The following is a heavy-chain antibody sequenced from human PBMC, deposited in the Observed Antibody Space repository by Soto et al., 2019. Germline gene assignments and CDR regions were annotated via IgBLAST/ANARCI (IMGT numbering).Heavy chain of an antibody. V-gene: IGHV1-69*02. CDR2: IIPILGIA. CDR1: GGTFSSYT. J-gene: IGHJ6*02. Sequence: GASVKVSCKASGGTFSSYTISWVRQAPGQGLEWMGRIIPILGIANYAQKFQGWVTMTRDTSISTAYMELSRLRSDDTAVYYCARNSGSYGIYYYYGMDVWGQGTTVTVSS. CDR3: ARNSGSYGIYYYYGMDV. D-gene: IGHD1-26*01.